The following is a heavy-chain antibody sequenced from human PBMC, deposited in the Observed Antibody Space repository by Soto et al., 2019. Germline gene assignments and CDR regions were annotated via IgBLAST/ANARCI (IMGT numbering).Heavy chain of an antibody. J-gene: IGHJ5*02. V-gene: IGHV1-69*04. CDR1: GGTFGSDA. D-gene: IGHD3-22*01. CDR2: IIPIFGIT. Sequence: SVKVSCKASGGTFGSDAITWVRQAPGQGLEWVGRIIPIFGITNYAQNLQGRVTISADKSTLTSYMELHSLPSDDTALYYCARDRTDSGYYTNWLDPWGQGTQVTVP. CDR3: ARDRTDSGYYTNWLDP.